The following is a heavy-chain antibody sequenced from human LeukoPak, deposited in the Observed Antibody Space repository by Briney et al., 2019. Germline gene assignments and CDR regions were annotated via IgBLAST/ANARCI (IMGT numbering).Heavy chain of an antibody. Sequence: GGSLRLSCTGSGFTFSSYSMNWVRQAPGKGLEWVSSISSSSSYRYYEESVKGRFTISRDNSKNTLYLQMNSLRAEDTAVYYCAKNGHGSGSYYPRTKYYFDYWGQGTLVTVSS. CDR3: AKNGHGSGSYYPRTKYYFDY. CDR1: GFTFSSYS. D-gene: IGHD3-10*01. J-gene: IGHJ4*02. CDR2: ISSSSSYR. V-gene: IGHV3-21*04.